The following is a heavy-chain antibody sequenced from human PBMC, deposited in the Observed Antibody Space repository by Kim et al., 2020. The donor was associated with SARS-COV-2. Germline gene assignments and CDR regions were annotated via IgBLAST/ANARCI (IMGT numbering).Heavy chain of an antibody. Sequence: SETLSLTCTVSGYSISSGYYWGWIRQPPGKGLEWIGSIYHSGSTYYNPSLKSRVTISVDTSKNQFSLKLSSVTAADTAVYYCARDGGAAGAFDIWGQGTMVTVSS. CDR3: ARDGGAAGAFDI. CDR2: IYHSGST. D-gene: IGHD3-16*01. J-gene: IGHJ3*02. V-gene: IGHV4-38-2*02. CDR1: GYSISSGYY.